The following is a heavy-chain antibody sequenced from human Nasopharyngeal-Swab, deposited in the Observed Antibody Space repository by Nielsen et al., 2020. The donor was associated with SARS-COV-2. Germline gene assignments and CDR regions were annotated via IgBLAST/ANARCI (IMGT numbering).Heavy chain of an antibody. CDR2: IYYSGST. CDR1: GGSISAAAYY. D-gene: IGHD3-10*01. Sequence: TLSLTCTVSGGSISAAAYYWSWVRQHAGRGLEWIGYIYYSGSTHYNPSLKRRVTISFDTSKNQFSLNLSSVTAADTAVYYCARDFGDSGTSFDPWGQGTLVTVSS. CDR3: ARDFGDSGTSFDP. V-gene: IGHV4-31*03. J-gene: IGHJ5*02.